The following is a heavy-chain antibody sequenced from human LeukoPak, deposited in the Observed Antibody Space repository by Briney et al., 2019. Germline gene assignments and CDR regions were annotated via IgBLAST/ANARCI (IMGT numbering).Heavy chain of an antibody. Sequence: PGGSLRLSCAASGFTVSSNSMNWVRQAPGKGLQWVSVIYSGGSTYYADSVKGRFTISRDNSKNTLHLQMNSLRADDTAVYYCASTRYSSTYYFDYWGQGTLVTVSS. D-gene: IGHD6-13*01. CDR3: ASTRYSSTYYFDY. V-gene: IGHV3-53*01. CDR1: GFTVSSNS. CDR2: IYSGGST. J-gene: IGHJ4*02.